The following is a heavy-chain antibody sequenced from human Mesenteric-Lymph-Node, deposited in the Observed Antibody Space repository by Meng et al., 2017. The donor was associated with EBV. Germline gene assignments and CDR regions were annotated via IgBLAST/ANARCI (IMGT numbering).Heavy chain of an antibody. D-gene: IGHD4-17*01. Sequence: GLVEPRGSARRLRAAFGSSVRRYSMQWVRQAPGKGLECVSSISGTSTYIYYADSVKGRFTISRDNGKNSVYLQMSSLRAEDTAVYYCARDNDYANYEYDYCGQGTLVTVSS. CDR2: ISGTSTYI. CDR3: ARDNDYANYEYDY. V-gene: IGHV3-21*01. J-gene: IGHJ4*02. CDR1: GSSVRRYS.